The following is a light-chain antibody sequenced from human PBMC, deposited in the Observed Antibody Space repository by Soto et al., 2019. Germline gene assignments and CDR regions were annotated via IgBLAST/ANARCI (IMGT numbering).Light chain of an antibody. V-gene: IGLV1-40*01. CDR3: QSYDSTLSVV. CDR2: GNN. Sequence: QSVLTQPPSVSGAPGQRVTISCTGSSSNIGAGYDVHWYQQLPGTAPKLLIYGNNNRPSGVPDRFSGSKSGTSASLAITGXXXXXXXDXYCQSYDSTLSVVFGGGTKLTVL. CDR1: SSNIGAGYD. J-gene: IGLJ2*01.